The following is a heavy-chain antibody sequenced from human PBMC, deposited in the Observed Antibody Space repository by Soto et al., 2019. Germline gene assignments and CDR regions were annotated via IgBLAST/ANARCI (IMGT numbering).Heavy chain of an antibody. CDR3: ARGAQNYDLWSGPLWVFDP. J-gene: IGHJ5*02. CDR1: GASFSGGDYF. V-gene: IGHV4-30-4*01. D-gene: IGHD3-3*01. Sequence: TSDTLSLTCGVSGASFSGGDYFWNWIRQPPGKGLEWIGYISYSGIAYYNPSLKSRLNISMDTSKNQFSLTLSSVTAADAAMYYCARGAQNYDLWSGPLWVFDPWGPGTQVTVSS. CDR2: ISYSGIA.